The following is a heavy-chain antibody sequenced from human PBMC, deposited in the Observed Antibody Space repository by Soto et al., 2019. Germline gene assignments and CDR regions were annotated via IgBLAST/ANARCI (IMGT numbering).Heavy chain of an antibody. Sequence: PGGSLRLSCAASGFTFSDYYMSWIRQAPGKGLEWVSYISSSSSTIYYADSVKGRFTISRDNAKDSLYLQMNSLRAEDTAVYYCARAYYYDSSGYLNWFDPWGQGTLVTVSS. J-gene: IGHJ5*02. CDR2: ISSSSSTI. CDR1: GFTFSDYY. CDR3: ARAYYYDSSGYLNWFDP. D-gene: IGHD3-22*01. V-gene: IGHV3-11*04.